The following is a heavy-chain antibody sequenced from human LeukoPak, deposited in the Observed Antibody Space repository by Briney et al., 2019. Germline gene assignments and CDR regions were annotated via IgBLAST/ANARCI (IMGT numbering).Heavy chain of an antibody. V-gene: IGHV3-73*01. CDR2: IRTKATSYAT. J-gene: IGHJ4*02. Sequence: GGSLRLPCAGSGFTFSGSAMHWVRQASGKGLEWVAHIRTKATSYATAYAASVKGRFTISRDDSKNTAYLQMNSLKTEDTAVYYCTRLDLFYYDGSDYPGWGQGTLVTVSS. D-gene: IGHD3-22*01. CDR3: TRLDLFYYDGSDYPG. CDR1: GFTFSGSA.